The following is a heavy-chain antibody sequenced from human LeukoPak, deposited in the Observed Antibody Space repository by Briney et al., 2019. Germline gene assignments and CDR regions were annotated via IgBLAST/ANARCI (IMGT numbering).Heavy chain of an antibody. CDR2: ISAYNGNT. CDR1: GYTFTSYG. D-gene: IGHD5-12*01. CDR3: ARVLIEVATIQDWYFDL. V-gene: IGHV1-18*01. Sequence: ASVKVSCKGSGYTFTSYGIGWVRQAPGQGLEWMGWISAYNGNTNYAQKLQGRVTMTTDTSTSTAYMELRSLRSDDTAVYYCARVLIEVATIQDWYFDLWGRGTLVTVSS. J-gene: IGHJ2*01.